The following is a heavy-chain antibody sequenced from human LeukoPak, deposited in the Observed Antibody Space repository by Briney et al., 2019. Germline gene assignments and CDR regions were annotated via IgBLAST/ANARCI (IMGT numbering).Heavy chain of an antibody. V-gene: IGHV3-48*01. Sequence: GGSLRLSCAASGFTFSSYSMNWVRQAPGKGLEWASYISSSSSTIYYADSVKGRFTISRDNAKNSLYLQMNSLRAEDTAVYYCARDLTTVTTVYYFDYWGQGTLVTVSS. CDR1: GFTFSSYS. CDR3: ARDLTTVTTVYYFDY. CDR2: ISSSSSTI. J-gene: IGHJ4*02. D-gene: IGHD4-17*01.